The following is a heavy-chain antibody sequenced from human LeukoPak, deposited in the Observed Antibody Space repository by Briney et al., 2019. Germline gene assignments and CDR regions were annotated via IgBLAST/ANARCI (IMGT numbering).Heavy chain of an antibody. V-gene: IGHV3-33*01. D-gene: IGHD1-1*01. Sequence: GGSLRLSCAASGFTFSSYGMHWVRQAPGKGLEWVAVIWYDGSNQYYADSVKGRFTISRDNSKNTLYLQMNSLRAEDTAVYYCARSGNWNYFNFWGQGTLVTVSS. CDR2: IWYDGSNQ. CDR1: GFTFSSYG. CDR3: ARSGNWNYFNF. J-gene: IGHJ4*02.